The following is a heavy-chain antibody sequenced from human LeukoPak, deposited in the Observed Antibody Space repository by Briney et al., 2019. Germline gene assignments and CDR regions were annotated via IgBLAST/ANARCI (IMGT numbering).Heavy chain of an antibody. J-gene: IGHJ4*02. V-gene: IGHV4-38-2*01. CDR2: IFHSGNT. D-gene: IGHD4-17*01. Sequence: SETLSLTCAVSGYSIRSAYYWGWIRQPPGRGLEWIGNIFHSGNTYYNPSLKSRVTISVDTSNNQFSLKLSSVTAADTAVYYCARVGERGTHYGDLYYFDYWGQGTLVTVSS. CDR1: GYSIRSAYY. CDR3: ARVGERGTHYGDLYYFDY.